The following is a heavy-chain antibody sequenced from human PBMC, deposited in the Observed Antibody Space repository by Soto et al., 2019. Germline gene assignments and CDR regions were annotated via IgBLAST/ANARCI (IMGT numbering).Heavy chain of an antibody. CDR1: GFTFSSYA. V-gene: IGHV3-23*01. J-gene: IGHJ4*02. CDR2: ISGSGGST. CDR3: AKIPAIVGAYEYYFDY. Sequence: GGSLRLSCAASGFTFSSYAMSWVRQAPGKGLEWVSAISGSGGSTYYADSVRGRFTISRDNSKNTLYLQMNSLRAEDTAVYYCAKIPAIVGAYEYYFDYWGQGTLVTVSS. D-gene: IGHD1-26*01.